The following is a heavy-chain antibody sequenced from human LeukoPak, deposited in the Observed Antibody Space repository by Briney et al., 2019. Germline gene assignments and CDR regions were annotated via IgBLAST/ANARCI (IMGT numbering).Heavy chain of an antibody. D-gene: IGHD4-23*01. Sequence: SGPTLVKPTQPLTLTCTFSGFSLRSSGVGVGWIRQPPGKALEWLTLIYWDGDKRYSPSLKSRVTITKDTSKNQVFLSMTNMDPVDTGTYYCAHIRGGGNSGVFDYWGQGTLVTVSS. CDR2: IYWDGDK. CDR1: GFSLRSSGVG. V-gene: IGHV2-5*02. J-gene: IGHJ4*02. CDR3: AHIRGGGNSGVFDY.